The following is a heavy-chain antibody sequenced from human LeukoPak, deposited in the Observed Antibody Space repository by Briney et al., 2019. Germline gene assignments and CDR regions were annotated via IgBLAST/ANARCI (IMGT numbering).Heavy chain of an antibody. V-gene: IGHV4-34*09. J-gene: IGHJ4*02. CDR2: IFHTGNT. Sequence: SETLSLTCSVYGGSITAYYWSWIRQVPGQGLEWSGYIFHTGNTYNNPSLESQVAISVDTSKNQFSRGMSSVTAADTAVYYCARGLSSGSYSDYWGQGTLVTVSS. D-gene: IGHD6-25*01. CDR3: ARGLSSGSYSDY. CDR1: GGSITAYY.